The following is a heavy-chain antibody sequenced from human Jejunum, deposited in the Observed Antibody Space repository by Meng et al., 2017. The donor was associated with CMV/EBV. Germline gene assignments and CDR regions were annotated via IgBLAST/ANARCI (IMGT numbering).Heavy chain of an antibody. CDR2: SSWDSVHI. J-gene: IGHJ4*02. D-gene: IGHD4-11*01. Sequence: VSRFSFRAYAMHWVRQAPGKGLEWVSGSSWDSVHIGYADSVKGRFTISRDNGKNSLFLQMNSLRPEDTGLYYCARQTDYSNAIDYWGQGTLVTVSS. V-gene: IGHV3-9*01. CDR1: RFSFRAYA. CDR3: ARQTDYSNAIDY.